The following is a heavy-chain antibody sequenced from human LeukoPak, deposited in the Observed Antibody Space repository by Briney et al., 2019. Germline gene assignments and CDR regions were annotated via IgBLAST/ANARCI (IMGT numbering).Heavy chain of an antibody. D-gene: IGHD3-3*01. V-gene: IGHV3-53*01. CDR3: AKGTDFWSGYSFDH. Sequence: GGSLRLSCEASGFIVTTNYMSWVRQPPGKGLEWVSVIYGGESTYYPDSVKGRFTISRDTSKNMVYLQMNTLRAEDTAVYYCAKGTDFWSGYSFDHWGPGILVTVSS. J-gene: IGHJ4*02. CDR1: GFIVTTNY. CDR2: IYGGEST.